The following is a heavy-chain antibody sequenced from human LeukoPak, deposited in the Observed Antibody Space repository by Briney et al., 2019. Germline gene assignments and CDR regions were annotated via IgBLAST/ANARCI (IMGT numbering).Heavy chain of an antibody. J-gene: IGHJ4*02. Sequence: HPGGSLRLSCAASGFTFSSYEMNWVRQAPGKGLEWVSYISSSGSTIYYADSVKGRFTISRDNAKNSLYLHMNSLRAEDTAVYYCATLVGATTYPDYWGQGTLVTVSS. D-gene: IGHD1-26*01. CDR3: ATLVGATTYPDY. CDR2: ISSSGSTI. V-gene: IGHV3-48*03. CDR1: GFTFSSYE.